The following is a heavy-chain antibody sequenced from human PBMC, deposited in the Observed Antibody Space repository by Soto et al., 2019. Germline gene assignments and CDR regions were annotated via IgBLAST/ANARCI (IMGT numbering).Heavy chain of an antibody. CDR3: ARSYDFWSGYPQEDWFDP. V-gene: IGHV4-59*01. CDR2: IYYSGST. CDR1: GGSISSSY. J-gene: IGHJ5*02. Sequence: SETLSLTCTVSGGSISSSYWSWIRQPPGKGLEWIGYIYYSGSTNYNPSLKSRVTISVDTSKNQFSLKLSSVTAADTAVYYFARSYDFWSGYPQEDWFDPWGQGTLVTVSS. D-gene: IGHD3-3*01.